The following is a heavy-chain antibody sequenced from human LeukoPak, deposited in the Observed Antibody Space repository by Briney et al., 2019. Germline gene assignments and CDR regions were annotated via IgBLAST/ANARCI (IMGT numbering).Heavy chain of an antibody. Sequence: GGSLRLSCVASGFSVSSNFMSWVRQAPGKGLEWVSLIDRGDNTYYADSVKGRFTISRDTSKNALYLQMNSLKAEDTAVYYCARVFGAGYSDYWGQGTLVTVSS. CDR2: IDRGDNT. V-gene: IGHV3-53*01. CDR1: GFSVSSNF. J-gene: IGHJ4*02. CDR3: ARVFGAGYSDY. D-gene: IGHD4/OR15-4a*01.